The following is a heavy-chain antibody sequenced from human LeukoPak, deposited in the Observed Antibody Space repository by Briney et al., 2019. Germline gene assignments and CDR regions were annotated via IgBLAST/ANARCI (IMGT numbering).Heavy chain of an antibody. J-gene: IGHJ4*02. CDR3: ARAGSTVTTTYYFDY. CDR1: GGSISSYY. V-gene: IGHV4-59*01. Sequence: DPSETLSLTCTVSGGSISSYYWSWIRQPPGKGLEWIGYIYYSGSTNYNPSLKSRVTISVDTSKNQFSLKLSSVTAADTAVYYCARAGSTVTTTYYFDYWGQGTLVTVSS. CDR2: IYYSGST. D-gene: IGHD4-17*01.